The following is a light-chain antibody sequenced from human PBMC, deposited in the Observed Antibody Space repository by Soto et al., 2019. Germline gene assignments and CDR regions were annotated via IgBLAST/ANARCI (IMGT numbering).Light chain of an antibody. J-gene: IGKJ5*01. V-gene: IGKV1-5*03. CDR1: QSISSW. CDR3: QQYNSYSYT. CDR2: KAS. Sequence: DIQMTHSPSTLSASVGDRVTITCRASQSISSWLAWYQQKPGKAPKLLIYKASSLESGVPSRFSGSGSGTEFTLTISSLQPDDFATYYCQQYNSYSYTFGQVTRLEIK.